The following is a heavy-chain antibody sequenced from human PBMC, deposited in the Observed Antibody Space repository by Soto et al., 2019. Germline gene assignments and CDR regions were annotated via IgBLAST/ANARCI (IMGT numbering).Heavy chain of an antibody. CDR3: ARESLHQNYGMDV. CDR2: IWYDGSNK. CDR1: GFTFSSYG. Sequence: RRLSCAASGFTFSSYGMHGVRQAPGKGLEWVAVIWYDGSNKYYADSVKGRFTISRDNSKNTLYLQMNSLRAEDTAVYYCARESLHQNYGMDVWGQGTTVTVSS. V-gene: IGHV3-33*01. D-gene: IGHD3-16*01. J-gene: IGHJ6*01.